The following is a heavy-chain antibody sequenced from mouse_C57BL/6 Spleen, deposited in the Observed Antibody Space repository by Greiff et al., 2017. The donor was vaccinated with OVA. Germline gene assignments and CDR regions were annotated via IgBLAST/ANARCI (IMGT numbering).Heavy chain of an antibody. CDR2: INPSNGGT. CDR3: ARGDGYYVGFDY. V-gene: IGHV1-53*01. D-gene: IGHD2-3*01. Sequence: VQLKQPGTELVKPGASVKLSCKASGYTFTSYWMHWVKQRPGQGLEWIGNINPSNGGTNYNEKFKSKATLTVDKSSSTAYMQLSSLTSEDSAVYYCARGDGYYVGFDYWGQGTTLTVSS. CDR1: GYTFTSYW. J-gene: IGHJ2*01.